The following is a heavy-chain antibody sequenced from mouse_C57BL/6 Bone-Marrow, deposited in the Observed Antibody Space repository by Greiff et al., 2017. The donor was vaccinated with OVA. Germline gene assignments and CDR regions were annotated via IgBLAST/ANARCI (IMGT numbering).Heavy chain of an antibody. CDR1: GFTFSSYG. Sequence: EVKVVESGGDLVKPGGSLKLSCAASGFTFSSYGMSWVRQTPDKRLEWVATISSGGSYTYYPDSVKGRFTISRDNAKNTLYLQMSSLKSEDTAMYYCARPTGTGAYWGQGTLVTVSA. J-gene: IGHJ3*01. CDR2: ISSGGSYT. V-gene: IGHV5-6*01. D-gene: IGHD4-1*02. CDR3: ARPTGTGAY.